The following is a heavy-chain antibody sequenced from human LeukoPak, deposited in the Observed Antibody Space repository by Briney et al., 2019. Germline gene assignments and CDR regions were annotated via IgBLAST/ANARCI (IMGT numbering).Heavy chain of an antibody. D-gene: IGHD4-17*01. Sequence: SETLSLTCTVSGGSVSRSPYYWGWIRQPPGKGLEWIGNIYYSGSTNYNPSLKSRVTISVDTSKNQFSLKLSSVTAADTAVYYCAREKSNYGDYGSWFDPWGQGTLVTVSS. CDR2: IYYSGST. V-gene: IGHV4-61*01. CDR1: GGSVSRSPYY. CDR3: AREKSNYGDYGSWFDP. J-gene: IGHJ5*02.